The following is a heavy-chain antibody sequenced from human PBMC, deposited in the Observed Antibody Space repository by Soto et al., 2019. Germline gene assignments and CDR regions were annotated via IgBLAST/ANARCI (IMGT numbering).Heavy chain of an antibody. J-gene: IGHJ4*02. V-gene: IGHV3-7*01. CDR3: ARYSSAWGL. CDR2: IKYDGSET. D-gene: IGHD6-19*01. Sequence: PGGSLRLSCAASGFTFSTYLMSWVRQAPGKGLEWVANIKYDGSETYYVDSVKGRFTISRDNAKNSLYLQMNSLRGEDTAVYYCARYSSAWGLWGRGTLVTVSS. CDR1: GFTFSTYL.